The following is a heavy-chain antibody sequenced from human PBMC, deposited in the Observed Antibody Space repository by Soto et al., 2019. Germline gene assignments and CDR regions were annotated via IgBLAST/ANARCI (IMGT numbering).Heavy chain of an antibody. D-gene: IGHD3-3*01. V-gene: IGHV4-59*08. J-gene: IGHJ6*03. Sequence: SETLSLTCTVSGGSISSYYWSWIRQPPGKGLEWIGYIYYSGSTNYNPSLKSRVTISVDTSKNQFSLKLSSVTAADTAVYYCARQGRYYDFWSGTYYYYMDVWGKGTTVTVSS. CDR1: GGSISSYY. CDR3: ARQGRYYDFWSGTYYYYMDV. CDR2: IYYSGST.